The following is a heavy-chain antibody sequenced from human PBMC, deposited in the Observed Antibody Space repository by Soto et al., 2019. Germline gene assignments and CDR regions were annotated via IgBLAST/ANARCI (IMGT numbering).Heavy chain of an antibody. CDR1: GGTFSSYA. CDR2: IIPIFGTA. J-gene: IGHJ4*02. V-gene: IGHV1-69*01. D-gene: IGHD3-10*01. CDR3: ARERGYYYGSGSYRLFDY. Sequence: QVQLVQSGAEVKKPGSSVKVSCKASGGTFSSYAISWVRQAPGQGLEWMGGIIPIFGTANNAQKFQGRVTITADECTSTAYMELSRLRSEDTAVYYCARERGYYYGSGSYRLFDYWGQGTLVTVSS.